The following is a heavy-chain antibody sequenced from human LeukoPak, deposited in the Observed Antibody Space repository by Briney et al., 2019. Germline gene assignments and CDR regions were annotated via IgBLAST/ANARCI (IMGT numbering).Heavy chain of an antibody. CDR2: NTIIGIYI. Sequence: PGGSLRLSCAPSVFTFTSVSMNWVRPAPGEGRERVSANTIIGIYIYYTDSLKGRFTISRDNAKNSLYLQMNSLRAEDTGVYYCARVAYSSGVDCWGQGTLVTVSS. J-gene: IGHJ4*02. CDR1: VFTFTSVS. D-gene: IGHD6-19*01. V-gene: IGHV3-21*01. CDR3: ARVAYSSGVDC.